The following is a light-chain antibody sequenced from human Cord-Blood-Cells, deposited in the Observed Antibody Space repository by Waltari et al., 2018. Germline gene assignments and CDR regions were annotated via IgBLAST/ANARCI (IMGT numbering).Light chain of an antibody. V-gene: IGLV7-46*01. CDR3: LLSYSGAYVV. J-gene: IGLJ2*01. CDR2: DTS. CDR1: NGAVPRGHC. Sequence: QAVVTQEPSLPVSAGGIVTLTCRSSNGAVPRGHCSHWFQQKPGHAPRTLIYDTSNKHSWPPARCSCSLLGAKPALTLAGAQPEDEADYYCLLSYSGAYVVFGGVTKLTVL.